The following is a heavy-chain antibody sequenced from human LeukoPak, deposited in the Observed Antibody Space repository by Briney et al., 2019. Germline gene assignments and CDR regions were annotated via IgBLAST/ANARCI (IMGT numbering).Heavy chain of an antibody. V-gene: IGHV4-61*02. CDR3: VRSDWRYSNNWYDWFDP. J-gene: IGHJ5*02. CDR2: IYSSGSA. CDR1: CGSITSESYY. D-gene: IGHD6-13*01. Sequence: PSETLSLTCTVSCGSITSESYYWNWIRQPAGKGLEWIGRIYSSGSANYNPSLKSRVTISVYVSKNHFSLKLSSVTAADTAVYYCVRSDWRYSNNWYDWFDPWGQGTLVTVSS.